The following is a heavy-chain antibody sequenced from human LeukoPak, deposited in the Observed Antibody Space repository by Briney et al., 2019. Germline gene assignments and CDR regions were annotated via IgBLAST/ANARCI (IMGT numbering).Heavy chain of an antibody. Sequence: PGGSLRLSCAASGFTVSSNYMSWVRQAPGKGLEWVSVIYSGGSTYYADSVKGRFTISRDNSKNTLYLQMNSLRAEDTAVYYCARVPREGEYAFDIWGQGTMVTVSS. V-gene: IGHV3-53*01. CDR3: ARVPREGEYAFDI. D-gene: IGHD3-16*01. CDR1: GFTVSSNY. CDR2: IYSGGST. J-gene: IGHJ3*02.